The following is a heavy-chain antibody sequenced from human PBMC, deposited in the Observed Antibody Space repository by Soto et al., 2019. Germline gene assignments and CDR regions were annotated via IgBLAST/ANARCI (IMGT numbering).Heavy chain of an antibody. Sequence: GGSLRLSCTASGFTFSSFGMAWVRQALGKGLGWVSAISGSGDSSYYADSVKDRFTISRDNPTNALYLQMNNLRAEDTAVYYCAKVGIGMFSHKHHFDHWGQGTQVTVSS. CDR1: GFTFSSFG. CDR2: ISGSGDSS. J-gene: IGHJ4*02. CDR3: AKVGIGMFSHKHHFDH. D-gene: IGHD2-2*03. V-gene: IGHV3-23*01.